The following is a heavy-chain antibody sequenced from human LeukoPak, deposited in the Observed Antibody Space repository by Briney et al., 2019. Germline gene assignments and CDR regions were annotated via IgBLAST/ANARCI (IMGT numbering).Heavy chain of an antibody. Sequence: SETLSLTCTVSGGFISSYYWSWIRQPPGKGLEWIGYIYYSGSTNYNPSLKSRVTISVDTSKNQFSLKLSSVTAADTAVYYCARGGVTTAYYFDYWGQGTLVTVSS. D-gene: IGHD4-11*01. CDR3: ARGGVTTAYYFDY. V-gene: IGHV4-59*01. CDR1: GGFISSYY. J-gene: IGHJ4*02. CDR2: IYYSGST.